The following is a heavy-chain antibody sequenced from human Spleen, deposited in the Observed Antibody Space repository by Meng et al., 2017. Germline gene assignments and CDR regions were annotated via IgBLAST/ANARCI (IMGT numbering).Heavy chain of an antibody. V-gene: IGHV1-69*13. CDR1: GGIFSNYV. CDR3: ARKAGNCISTTCYSLDY. Sequence: SVKVSCKALGGIFSNYVIGWVRQAPGQGLEWMGGINAVFGTTNYAQKFHNRVTITSNESTSTVYMELTRLTSEDTAVYFCARKAGNCISTTCYSLDYWGQGTLVTVSS. D-gene: IGHD2-2*01. J-gene: IGHJ4*02. CDR2: INAVFGTT.